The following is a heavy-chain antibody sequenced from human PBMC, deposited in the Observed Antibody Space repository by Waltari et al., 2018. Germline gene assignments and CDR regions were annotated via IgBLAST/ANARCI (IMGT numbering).Heavy chain of an antibody. CDR2: ISGSGGST. Sequence: EVQLVESGGGLVQPGGSLRLSCAASGFTFSSYAMSWVRQAPGKGLEWVSAISGSGGSTYYADSVKGRFTISRDNSKNTLYLQMNSLRAEDTAVYYCARANSGSYLIPHYYYYMDVWGKGTTVTVSS. D-gene: IGHD1-26*01. CDR1: GFTFSSYA. J-gene: IGHJ6*03. CDR3: ARANSGSYLIPHYYYYMDV. V-gene: IGHV3-23*04.